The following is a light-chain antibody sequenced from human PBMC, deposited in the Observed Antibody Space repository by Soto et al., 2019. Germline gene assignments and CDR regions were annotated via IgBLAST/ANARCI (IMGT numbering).Light chain of an antibody. CDR2: DAS. J-gene: IGKJ1*01. CDR1: QSVSSD. Sequence: EIVLTHSPATLSLSPGERATLSCRASQSVSSDLAWYQQKPGQSPRLLIYDASIRATGIPARFSGSGSGTDFNLTITGLEPEDFAVYYCQHYYTSYTTFGQGTKVEIK. V-gene: IGKV3-11*01. CDR3: QHYYTSYTT.